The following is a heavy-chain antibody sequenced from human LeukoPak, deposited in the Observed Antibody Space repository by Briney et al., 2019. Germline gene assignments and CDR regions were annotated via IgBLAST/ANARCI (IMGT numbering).Heavy chain of an antibody. V-gene: IGHV4-59*13. Sequence: PSETLSLTCTVSGGSISSYYWSWIRRPPGKRLEWLASISYTGRTYYNPSLASRVTISLDTSRNQFSLRLRSVTAADTAVYYCARGKDQINDAFDIWGQGTMLTVSS. CDR2: ISYTGRT. D-gene: IGHD2-15*01. CDR1: GGSISSYY. J-gene: IGHJ3*02. CDR3: ARGKDQINDAFDI.